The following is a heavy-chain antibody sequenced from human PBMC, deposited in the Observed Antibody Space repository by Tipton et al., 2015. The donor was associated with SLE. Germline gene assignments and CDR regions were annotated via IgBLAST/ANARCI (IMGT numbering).Heavy chain of an antibody. CDR1: GFTFSSYY. CDR3: ARHPFFYYYMDV. CDR2: ISSSGTII. Sequence: SLRLSCAASGFTFSSYYMSWIRQAPGKGLEWVSYISSSGTIIYYADSVKGRFTVSRDSDSLYLQMNSLGVEDTAVYYCARHPFFYYYMDVWGRGTSGTVSS. J-gene: IGHJ6*03. V-gene: IGHV3-11*01.